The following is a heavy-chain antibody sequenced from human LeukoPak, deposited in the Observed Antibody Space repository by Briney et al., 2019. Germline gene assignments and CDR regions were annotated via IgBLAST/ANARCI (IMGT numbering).Heavy chain of an antibody. Sequence: GASVKVSCKASGGTFSSYAISWVRQAPGQGLEWLGGIIPIFGTANYAQKFQGRVTITADKSTSTAYMELSSLRSEDTAVYYCAGGWNGGYYYYYYGMDVWGKGTTVTVSS. CDR2: IIPIFGTA. CDR3: AGGWNGGYYYYYYGMDV. V-gene: IGHV1-69*06. CDR1: GGTFSSYA. J-gene: IGHJ6*04. D-gene: IGHD1-1*01.